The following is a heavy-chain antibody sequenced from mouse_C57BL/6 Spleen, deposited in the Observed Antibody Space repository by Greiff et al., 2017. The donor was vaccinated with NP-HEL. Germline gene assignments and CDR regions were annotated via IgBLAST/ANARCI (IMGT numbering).Heavy chain of an antibody. J-gene: IGHJ2*01. CDR2: IYPSDSET. CDR1: GYTFTSYW. CDR3: ARSNGRTSFDY. V-gene: IGHV1-61*01. Sequence: QVQLQQPGAELVRPGSSVKLSCKASGYTFTSYWMDWVKQRPGQGLEWIGNIYPSDSETHYNQKFKDKATLTVDKSSSTAYMQLSSLTSEDSAVYYCARSNGRTSFDYWGQGTTLTVSS. D-gene: IGHD1-1*01.